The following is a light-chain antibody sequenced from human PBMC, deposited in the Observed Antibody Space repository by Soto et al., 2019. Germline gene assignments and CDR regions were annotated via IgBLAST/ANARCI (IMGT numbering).Light chain of an antibody. V-gene: IGLV2-14*01. J-gene: IGLJ1*01. Sequence: QSALTQPASVSVSPGQSITISCTGTSRDVGGYNYVSWYQQHPGKAPKLMIYEVSNRPSGVSDRFSGSKSGNTASLTISGLQAEDEADYYCGSYTSSRIYVFGAGTKVTV. CDR3: GSYTSSRIYV. CDR2: EVS. CDR1: SRDVGGYNY.